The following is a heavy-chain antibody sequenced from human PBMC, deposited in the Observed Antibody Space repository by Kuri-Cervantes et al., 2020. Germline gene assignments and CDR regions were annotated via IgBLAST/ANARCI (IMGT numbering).Heavy chain of an antibody. CDR3: AKDSLPRIAAAGTDGMDV. CDR1: GFTFSSYG. CDR2: ISYDGSNK. D-gene: IGHD6-13*01. V-gene: IGHV3-30*18. Sequence: GGSLRLSCAASGFTFSSYGMHWVRQAPGKGLEWVAVISYDGSNKYYADSVKGRFTISRDNSKNTLYLQMNSLRAEDTAVYYCAKDSLPRIAAAGTDGMDVWGQGTTVTVSS. J-gene: IGHJ6*02.